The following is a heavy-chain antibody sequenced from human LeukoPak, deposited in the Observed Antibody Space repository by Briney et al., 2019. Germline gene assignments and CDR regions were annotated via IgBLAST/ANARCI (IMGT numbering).Heavy chain of an antibody. Sequence: PGGSLRLSCAASGFTFSTYSMSWVRQAPWKGLEWVASIRSSSGYIQYADSVKGRFTISRDNAKNSLFLQMNSLRVEDTAVYYCARGDGYDFFDYWGQETLVTVSS. V-gene: IGHV3-21*01. CDR3: ARGDGYDFFDY. D-gene: IGHD5-24*01. CDR1: GFTFSTYS. CDR2: IRSSSGYI. J-gene: IGHJ4*02.